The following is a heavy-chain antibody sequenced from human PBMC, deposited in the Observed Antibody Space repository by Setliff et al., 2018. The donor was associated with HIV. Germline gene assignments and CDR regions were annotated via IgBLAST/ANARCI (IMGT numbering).Heavy chain of an antibody. D-gene: IGHD5-12*01. CDR2: IDYSGGT. J-gene: IGHJ2*01. CDR1: GGSISSYY. Sequence: LSLTCTVSGGSISSYYWNWIRQPPGKGLEWIGYIDYSGGTNYNTSLRSRVTISLDTSKNQFSLKLSSVTAADTAVYYCARERRGGYSGYDSHWYFDLWGRGTLVTVSS. CDR3: ARERRGGYSGYDSHWYFDL. V-gene: IGHV4-59*01.